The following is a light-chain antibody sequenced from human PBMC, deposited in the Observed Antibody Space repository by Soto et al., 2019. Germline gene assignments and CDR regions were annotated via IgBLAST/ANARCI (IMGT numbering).Light chain of an antibody. CDR2: HSS. J-gene: IGKJ1*01. CDR3: QQYNTWHRT. CDR1: RSVNSRY. Sequence: EVVLTQSPGTLSLSPGQRATLSCRPSRSVNSRYLAWYQQRPGQAPRLLIYHSSTRATGVPTRFSGSGSGTDFTLTINSLQSEDIAVYYCQQYNTWHRTFGQGTKVDIK. V-gene: IGKV3-15*01.